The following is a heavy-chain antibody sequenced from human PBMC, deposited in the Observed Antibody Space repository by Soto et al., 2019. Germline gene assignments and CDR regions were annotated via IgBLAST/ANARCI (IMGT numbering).Heavy chain of an antibody. V-gene: IGHV3-30-3*01. J-gene: IGHJ6*02. CDR1: GFTFSSYA. Sequence: QVQLVESGGGVVQPGRSLRLSCAASGFTFSSYAMHWVRQAPGKGLEWVAVISYDGSNKYYADSVKGRFTISRDNSKNELYLQMNSMRAEDTAVYYCAGERRNYYYGMDVWGQGTTVTVSS. CDR3: AGERRNYYYGMDV. CDR2: ISYDGSNK.